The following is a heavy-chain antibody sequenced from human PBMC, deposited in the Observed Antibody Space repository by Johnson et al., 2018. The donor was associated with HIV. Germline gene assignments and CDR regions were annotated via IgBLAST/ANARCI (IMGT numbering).Heavy chain of an antibody. CDR3: VRGSSGKYLADFDI. J-gene: IGHJ3*02. CDR1: GFTFSSYW. D-gene: IGHD3-22*01. V-gene: IGHV3-7*01. Sequence: EVHLVESGGGLVQPGGSLRLSCAASGFTFSSYWLSWVRQAPGKGLEWVANINQDGTEKYYVDSVKGRFTISRDNAENSVYVQMNSLRAEDTAVYYWVRGSSGKYLADFDIWGQGTMVTVSS. CDR2: INQDGTEK.